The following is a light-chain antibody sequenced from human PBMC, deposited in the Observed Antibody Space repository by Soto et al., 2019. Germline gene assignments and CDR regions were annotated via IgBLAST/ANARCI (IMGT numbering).Light chain of an antibody. J-gene: IGKJ1*01. Sequence: DIQMTQSPSTLSGSVGDRVTITCRASQTIRSWLAWYQQKPGKAPKLLIYKASTLKSGVPSRFSGSGSGTEFTLNISSLQPDDFATYYCQHYNSYSEAFGQVTKVELK. CDR2: KAS. CDR1: QTIRSW. V-gene: IGKV1-5*03. CDR3: QHYNSYSEA.